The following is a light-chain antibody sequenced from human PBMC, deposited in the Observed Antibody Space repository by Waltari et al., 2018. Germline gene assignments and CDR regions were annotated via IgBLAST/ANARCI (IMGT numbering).Light chain of an antibody. J-gene: IGLJ1*01. CDR3: SSYTSSSTYV. Sequence: SALTQPASVSGSPGQPITISCTGTRSDVGGYNSVPWYQQHPGKAPKLMIYDVSNRPSGVSNRFSGSKSGNTASLTISGLQAEDEADYYCSSYTSSSTYVFGTGTEVTVL. V-gene: IGLV2-14*03. CDR2: DVS. CDR1: RSDVGGYNS.